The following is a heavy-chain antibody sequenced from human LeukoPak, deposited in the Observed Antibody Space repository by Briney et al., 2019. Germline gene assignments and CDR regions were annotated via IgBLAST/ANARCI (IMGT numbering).Heavy chain of an antibody. CDR1: GFTFDDYA. D-gene: IGHD3-22*01. J-gene: IGHJ4*02. V-gene: IGHV3-9*01. Sequence: PGGSLRLSCAASGFTFDDYAMHWVRQAPGKGLEWVSGVSWNSGSIGYADSVKGRFTISRDNSKNSLYLQMNSLRTEDTALYYCAKDRGYYYDSSAYGSYFDYWGQGTLVTVSS. CDR3: AKDRGYYYDSSAYGSYFDY. CDR2: VSWNSGSI.